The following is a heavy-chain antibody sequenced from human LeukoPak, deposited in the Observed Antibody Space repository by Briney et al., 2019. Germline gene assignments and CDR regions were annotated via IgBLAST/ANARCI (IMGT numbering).Heavy chain of an antibody. V-gene: IGHV3-30*18. CDR1: GFTFSNYG. D-gene: IGHD6-13*01. Sequence: SGRSLRLSCAASGFTFSNYGMHWVRQAPGKGLEWVAVISSDGSNKYYADSVKGRFTISRDNSKNTLYLQMNSLRAEDTAVFYCAKDRVASGSWYLVFDYWGQGTLVTVSS. CDR3: AKDRVASGSWYLVFDY. J-gene: IGHJ4*02. CDR2: ISSDGSNK.